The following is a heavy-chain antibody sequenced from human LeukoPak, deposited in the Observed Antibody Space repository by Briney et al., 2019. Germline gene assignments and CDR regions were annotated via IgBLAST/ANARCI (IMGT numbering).Heavy chain of an antibody. CDR2: INHSGIT. J-gene: IGHJ4*02. CDR1: GGSISSSNW. V-gene: IGHV4-4*02. CDR3: ARGRPPSFFDY. Sequence: SETLSLTCAVSGGSISSSNWWSWVRQPPGKGLEWIGEINHSGITNYNPSLKSRVTISLDTSKNQFSLRLTSVTAADTAVYYCARGRPPSFFDYWGQGTLVTVSS. D-gene: IGHD3-16*02.